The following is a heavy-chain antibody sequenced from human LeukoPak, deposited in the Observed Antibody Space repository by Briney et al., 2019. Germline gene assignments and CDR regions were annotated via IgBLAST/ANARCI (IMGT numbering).Heavy chain of an antibody. J-gene: IGHJ4*02. CDR2: INHSRST. D-gene: IGHD3-9*01. CDR1: GGSSSGYY. Sequence: SETLSLTCAVYGGSSSGYYWSWIRQPPGKGLEWIGEINHSRSTNYNPSLKSRVTISVDTSKNQFSLKLSSVTAADAAVYYCARGRYFDWLLSYYFDYWGQGTLVTVSS. CDR3: ARGRYFDWLLSYYFDY. V-gene: IGHV4-34*01.